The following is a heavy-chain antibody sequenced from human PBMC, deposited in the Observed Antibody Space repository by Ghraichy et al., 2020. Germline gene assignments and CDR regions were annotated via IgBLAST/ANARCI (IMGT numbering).Heavy chain of an antibody. CDR2: ITASGGST. J-gene: IGHJ4*02. CDR1: GFTFSNYA. Sequence: GGSLRLSCAASGFTFSNYAMRWVRQAPGKGLEWITAITASGGSTYHADSVKGRFTISRDNSKNTLYLQMNSLRAEDTAVYYCAKGGSSSRPYYFDFWGQGTLVTVSS. D-gene: IGHD2-2*01. V-gene: IGHV3-23*01. CDR3: AKGGSSSRPYYFDF.